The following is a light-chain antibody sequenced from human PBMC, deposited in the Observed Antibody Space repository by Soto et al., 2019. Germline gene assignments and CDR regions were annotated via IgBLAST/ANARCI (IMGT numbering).Light chain of an antibody. CDR1: QSISIW. Sequence: DIPMTQSPSTLSASVGDRVTITCRASQSISIWLAWYQQKPGKAPNLLIYKTSSLETGVPSRFSGSGSGTEFTLTISSLQPYDFATYYCQHYNDYSWTFGQGTKVEGK. V-gene: IGKV1-5*03. CDR2: KTS. J-gene: IGKJ1*01. CDR3: QHYNDYSWT.